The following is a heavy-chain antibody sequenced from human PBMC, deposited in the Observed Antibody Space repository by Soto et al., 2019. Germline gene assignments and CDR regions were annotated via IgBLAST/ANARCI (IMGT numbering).Heavy chain of an antibody. CDR2: INHSGST. D-gene: IGHD3-9*01. J-gene: IGHJ6*02. CDR1: GGSFSGYY. V-gene: IGHV4-34*01. Sequence: PSETLSLTCAVYGGSFSGYYWSWIRQPPGKGLEWIGEINHSGSTNYNPSLKSRVTISVDTSKNQFSLKLSSVTAADTAVYYCARVYYDILTGYYRYYYAMDVWGQGTTVTVSS. CDR3: ARVYYDILTGYYRYYYAMDV.